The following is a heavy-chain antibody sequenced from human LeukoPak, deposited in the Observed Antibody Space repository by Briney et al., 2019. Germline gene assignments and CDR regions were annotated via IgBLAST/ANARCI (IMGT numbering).Heavy chain of an antibody. CDR1: GFTFSNNW. CDR2: INQDGNDK. J-gene: IGHJ4*02. V-gene: IGHV3-7*03. D-gene: IGHD3-10*01. CDR3: AVTRTRGDH. Sequence: GGSLRLSCAASGFTFSNNWMTWMRQAPGKGLEWVANINQDGNDKYYVDSVKGRFTISRDNTKSSVFLQMNSLRAEDTAVYYCAVTRTRGDHWGQGTLVTVSS.